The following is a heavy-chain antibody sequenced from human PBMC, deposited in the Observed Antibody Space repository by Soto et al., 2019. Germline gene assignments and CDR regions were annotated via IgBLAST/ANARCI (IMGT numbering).Heavy chain of an antibody. V-gene: IGHV3-21*01. CDR2: ISSSSSYI. CDR1: GFTFSSYS. Sequence: EVQLVESGGGLVKPGGSLRLSCAASGFTFSSYSMNWVRQAPGKGLEWVSSISSSSSYIYYADSVKGRFTISRDNAKNSRYLQMNSRRAEDTAVYYCARGPEGSGSYYRYYYGMDVWGQGTTVTVSS. J-gene: IGHJ6*02. D-gene: IGHD1-26*01. CDR3: ARGPEGSGSYYRYYYGMDV.